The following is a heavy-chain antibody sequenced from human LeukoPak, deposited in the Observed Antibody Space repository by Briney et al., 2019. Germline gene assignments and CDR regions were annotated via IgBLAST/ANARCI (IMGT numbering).Heavy chain of an antibody. Sequence: GGSLRLSCAASGFTFSTYDMHWVRQVTGKGLEWVSTIGTVDDTYYLGSVKGRFTISRENAKNVLYLQMSSLRVEDTAVYYCAREIRETVFTRHHYYGIDVWGQGTTVTVSS. CDR2: IGTVDDT. CDR1: GFTFSTYD. J-gene: IGHJ6*02. D-gene: IGHD1-1*01. V-gene: IGHV3-13*01. CDR3: AREIRETVFTRHHYYGIDV.